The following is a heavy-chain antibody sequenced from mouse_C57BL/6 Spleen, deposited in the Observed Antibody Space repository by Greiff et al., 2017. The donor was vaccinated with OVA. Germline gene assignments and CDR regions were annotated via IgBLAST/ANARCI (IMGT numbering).Heavy chain of an antibody. Sequence: VQLQQSGPGLVKPSQSLSLTCSVTGYSITSGYYWNWIRQFPGNKLEWMGYISYDGSNNYNPSLKNRISITRDTSKNQFFLKLNSVTTEDTATYYCARELFEGYWGQGTTLTVSS. V-gene: IGHV3-6*01. D-gene: IGHD1-1*01. CDR1: GYSITSGYY. J-gene: IGHJ2*01. CDR2: ISYDGSN. CDR3: ARELFEGY.